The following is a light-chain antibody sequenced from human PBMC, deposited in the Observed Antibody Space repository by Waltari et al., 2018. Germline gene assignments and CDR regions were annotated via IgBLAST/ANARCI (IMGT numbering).Light chain of an antibody. CDR3: QAWDSSIEV. J-gene: IGLJ2*01. CDR2: QDN. Sequence: SSELTQPPSVSVSPGQTVRITCPGDKVEDKYTCWYQQNPGQSPVVVIYQDNKRPSGIPERFSGSNSGNTATLTISGTQAVDEADYYCQAWDSSIEVFGGGTKLTVL. V-gene: IGLV3-1*01. CDR1: KVEDKY.